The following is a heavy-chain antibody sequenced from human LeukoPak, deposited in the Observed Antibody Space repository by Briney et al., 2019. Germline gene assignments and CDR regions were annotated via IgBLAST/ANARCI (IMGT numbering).Heavy chain of an antibody. J-gene: IGHJ6*02. D-gene: IGHD2-2*01. CDR1: GGSISSYY. Sequence: SETLSLTCTVSGGSISSYYWNWIRQPPGKGLEWIGYIYYTGTTNYRPSLKSRVTISVDTSRNQFSLKLSSVTAADTAVYYCVRQDVVVITAATYYYGMDVWGQGTTVTVSS. V-gene: IGHV4-59*08. CDR3: VRQDVVVITAATYYYGMDV. CDR2: IYYTGTT.